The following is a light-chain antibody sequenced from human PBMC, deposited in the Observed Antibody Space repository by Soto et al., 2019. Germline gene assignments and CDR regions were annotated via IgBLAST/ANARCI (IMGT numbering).Light chain of an antibody. CDR2: GAS. CDR1: QSVSTD. CDR3: QHYGSSPET. V-gene: IGKV3-20*01. Sequence: EIVLTQSPATLSVSLGERATLSCKARQSVSTDLAWYQQKPGQAPRLLIYGASSRATGIPDRFSGSGSGTDFTLTISRLEPEDFAVYYCQHYGSSPETSGQGTKVDIK. J-gene: IGKJ1*01.